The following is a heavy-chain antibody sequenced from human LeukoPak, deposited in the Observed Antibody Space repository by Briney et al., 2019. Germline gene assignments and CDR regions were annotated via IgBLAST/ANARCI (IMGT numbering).Heavy chain of an antibody. D-gene: IGHD2-2*02. V-gene: IGHV3-64*01. CDR3: ARGQGAYCSSTSCYTTYYYYYMDV. J-gene: IGHJ6*03. CDR2: ISSNGGST. Sequence: PGGSLRLSCAASGFTFSSYAMHWVRQAPGKGLEYVSAISSNGGSTYYANSVKGRFTISRDNSKNTLCLQMGSLRAEDMAVYYCARGQGAYCSSTSCYTTYYYYYMDVWGKGTTVTVSS. CDR1: GFTFSSYA.